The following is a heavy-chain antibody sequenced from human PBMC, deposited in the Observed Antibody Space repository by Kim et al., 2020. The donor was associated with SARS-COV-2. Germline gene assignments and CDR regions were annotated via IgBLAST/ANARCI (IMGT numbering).Heavy chain of an antibody. V-gene: IGHV4-34*01. J-gene: IGHJ4*02. CDR2: GST. Sequence: GSTNYNPSLTSRVTISIVTAKSQFSLKVSSVTAADTAVYYCARKGDYFDSWGQGTLVTVSS. D-gene: IGHD3-16*01. CDR3: ARKGDYFDS.